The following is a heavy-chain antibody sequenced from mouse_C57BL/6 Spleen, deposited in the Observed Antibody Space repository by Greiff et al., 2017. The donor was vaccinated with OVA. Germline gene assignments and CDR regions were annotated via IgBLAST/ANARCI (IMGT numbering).Heavy chain of an antibody. Sequence: EVKLQQSGPELVKPGASVKISCKASGYTFTDYYMNWVKQSHGKSLEWIGDINPNNGGTSYNQKFKGKATLTVDKSSSTAYMELRSLTSEDSAVYYCARGKGFSYAMDYWGQGTSVTVSS. CDR1: GYTFTDYY. V-gene: IGHV1-26*01. CDR2: INPNNGGT. CDR3: ARGKGFSYAMDY. J-gene: IGHJ4*01.